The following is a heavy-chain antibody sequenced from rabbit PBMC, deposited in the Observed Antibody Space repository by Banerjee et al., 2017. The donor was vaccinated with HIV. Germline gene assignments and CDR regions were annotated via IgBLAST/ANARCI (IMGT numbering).Heavy chain of an antibody. Sequence: QSLEESGGDLVKPGASLTLTCKASGFDSSSYYMSWVRQAPGKGLEWIGIIYAGKGSTDYASWVNGRFTISSDNAQNTVHLQMNSLTAADTATYFCARGNGGVAGYGLWGQGTLVTVS. CDR1: GFDSSSYY. D-gene: IGHD6-1*01. V-gene: IGHV1S7*01. CDR2: IYAGKGST. CDR3: ARGNGGVAGYGL. J-gene: IGHJ3*01.